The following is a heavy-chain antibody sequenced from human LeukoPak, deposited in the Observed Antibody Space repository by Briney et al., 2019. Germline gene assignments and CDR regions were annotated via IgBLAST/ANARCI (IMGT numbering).Heavy chain of an antibody. Sequence: GGSLRLSCAASGFTFDDYAMHWVRQAPGKGLEWVSLISGDGGSTYYADSVKGRFTISRDNSKNSLYLQMNSLRSEDTALYYCAKDVGYGMAAAGTWLDYWGQGTLVTVSS. CDR2: ISGDGGST. V-gene: IGHV3-43*02. D-gene: IGHD6-13*01. CDR1: GFTFDDYA. CDR3: AKDVGYGMAAAGTWLDY. J-gene: IGHJ4*02.